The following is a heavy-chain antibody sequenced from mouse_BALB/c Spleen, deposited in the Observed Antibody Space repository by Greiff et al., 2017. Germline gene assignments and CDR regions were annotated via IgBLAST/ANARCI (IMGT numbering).Heavy chain of an antibody. D-gene: IGHD5-1*01. CDR3: ARHSPLQYYYFDY. J-gene: IGHJ2*01. CDR1: GFTFSSYG. Sequence: EVQLVESGADLVKPGGSLKLSCAASGFTFSSYGMSWVRQTPDKRLEWVATISSGGSYTYYPDSVKGRFTISRDNAKNTLYLQMSSLKSEDTAMYYCARHSPLQYYYFDYWGQGTTRTVAA. V-gene: IGHV5-6*01. CDR2: ISSGGSYT.